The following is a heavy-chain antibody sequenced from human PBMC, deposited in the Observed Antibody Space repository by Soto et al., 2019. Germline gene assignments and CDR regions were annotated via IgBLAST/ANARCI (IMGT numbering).Heavy chain of an antibody. J-gene: IGHJ6*02. CDR1: GGSISVGGYY. Sequence: KPSETLSLTCTVSGGSISVGGYYWNWIRQHPGKGLEWIGFIYYSGSTYYNPSLKSRVIMSLDTSKNQFSLELSSVTAADTAVYYCVRDQRYDWNYYYGMAVWGQGTTVTVS. V-gene: IGHV4-31*03. D-gene: IGHD1-20*01. CDR3: VRDQRYDWNYYYGMAV. CDR2: IYYSGST.